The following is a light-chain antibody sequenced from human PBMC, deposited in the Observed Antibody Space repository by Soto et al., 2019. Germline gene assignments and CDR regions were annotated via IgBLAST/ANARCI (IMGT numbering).Light chain of an antibody. Sequence: ELLKTKYPATLSVSPGERATLSCRASQSVSINLAWYQQKRGQGPRLLIYGASTRATGIPARFSGSGSGTEFTLTISSLQSEDFAVYYCQQYNDWPPLTFGGGTKVEIK. J-gene: IGKJ4*01. CDR1: QSVSIN. V-gene: IGKV3-15*01. CDR2: GAS. CDR3: QQYNDWPPLT.